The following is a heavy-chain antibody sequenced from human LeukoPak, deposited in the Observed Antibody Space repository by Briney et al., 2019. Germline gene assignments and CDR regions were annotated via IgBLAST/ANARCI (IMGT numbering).Heavy chain of an antibody. CDR2: INSDGSST. D-gene: IGHD6-13*01. J-gene: IGHJ5*02. V-gene: IGHV3-74*01. Sequence: GGSLRLSCAASGFSFSTYLLHWVRQAPGKGLVWVSRINSDGSSTSYADSVMGRFTISRDNAKNTLYLQMNSLRAEDTAVYYCARVGIAEGEGRGSFNWFDPWGQGTLVTVSS. CDR3: ARVGIAEGEGRGSFNWFDP. CDR1: GFSFSTYL.